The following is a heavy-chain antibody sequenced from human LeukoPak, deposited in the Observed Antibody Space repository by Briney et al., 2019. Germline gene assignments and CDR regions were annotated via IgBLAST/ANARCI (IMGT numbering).Heavy chain of an antibody. CDR2: IKSKTDGGTT. Sequence: GGSLRLSCAASGFTFSNAWMSWVRQAPGKGLEWVGRIKSKTDGGTTDYAAPVKGRFTISRDDSKNTLYLQMNSLRADETAMYCCAREDALTAFLFDSWGQGTLVTVSS. D-gene: IGHD2-21*02. CDR3: AREDALTAFLFDS. J-gene: IGHJ4*02. V-gene: IGHV3-15*05. CDR1: GFTFSNAW.